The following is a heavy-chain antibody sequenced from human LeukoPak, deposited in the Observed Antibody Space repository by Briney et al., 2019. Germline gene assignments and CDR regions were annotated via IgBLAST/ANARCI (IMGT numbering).Heavy chain of an antibody. CDR2: INPNSGDT. CDR1: VYTFTRYY. J-gene: IGHJ4*02. V-gene: IGHV1-2*02. D-gene: IGHD1-1*01. CDR3: VRLPWNDRAYYFDF. Sequence: ASVKLSCKSSVYTFTRYYIHWVRQPPGQGLEWMGWINPNSGDTNYAQKFQARVSLTRDTSISTAYMELSRLTSEDTAMYYCVRLPWNDRAYYFDFWGQGTLVTVSS.